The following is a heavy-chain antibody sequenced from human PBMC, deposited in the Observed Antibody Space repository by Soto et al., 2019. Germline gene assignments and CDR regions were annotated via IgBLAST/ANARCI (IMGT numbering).Heavy chain of an antibody. CDR2: IYYSGST. V-gene: IGHV4-59*01. CDR1: GGSISSYY. D-gene: IGHD6-6*01. Sequence: SEPLSLTCTVSGGSISSYYWSWIRQPPGKGLEWIGYIYYSGSTNYNPSLKSRVTISVDTSKNQFSLKLSSVTAADTAVYYCAREGRIAADFDPWGQGTLVTVSS. J-gene: IGHJ5*02. CDR3: AREGRIAADFDP.